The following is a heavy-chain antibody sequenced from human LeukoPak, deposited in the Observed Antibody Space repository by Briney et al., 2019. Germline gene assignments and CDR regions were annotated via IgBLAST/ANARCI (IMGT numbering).Heavy chain of an antibody. V-gene: IGHV4-59*01. CDR3: ARHGYSSGSLAWFDP. J-gene: IGHJ5*02. CDR2: IYYSGST. Sequence: SETLSLTCTVAGGSISSYYWSWIRQPPGKGLEWIGYIYYSGSTNYNPSLKSRVTISVDTSKNQFSLKPSSVTAADTAVYYCARHGYSSGSLAWFDPWGQGTLVSVTS. D-gene: IGHD6-19*01. CDR1: GGSISSYY.